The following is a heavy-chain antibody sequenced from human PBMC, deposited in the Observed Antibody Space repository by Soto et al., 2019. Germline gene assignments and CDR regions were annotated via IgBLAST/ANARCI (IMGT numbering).Heavy chain of an antibody. CDR3: ARGQTIFGVPLYYDLGFDD. CDR1: GFTFSSYG. V-gene: IGHV3-30*03. CDR2: SSYDGTNN. Sequence: QVQLVGSGGGVVQPGRCLRLSCAASGFTFSSYGMHWVCQVPAKGLEWVTVSSYDGTNNYYSVSVKGRFTVSRDNSKHTPYLQINSLIAGNTAVYYCARGQTIFGVPLYYDLGFDDWGQGTKVTVSS. J-gene: IGHJ6*02. D-gene: IGHD3-3*01.